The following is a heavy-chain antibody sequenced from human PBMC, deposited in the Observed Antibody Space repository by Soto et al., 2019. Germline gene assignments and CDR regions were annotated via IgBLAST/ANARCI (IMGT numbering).Heavy chain of an antibody. CDR3: ARVYSSPYYYYGMDV. V-gene: IGHV4-4*07. J-gene: IGHJ6*02. CDR1: GGAISSYY. CDR2: IYTSGST. D-gene: IGHD6-13*01. Sequence: PSETLSLTCTVSGGAISSYYWSWIRQPAGKGLEWIGRIYTSGSTNYNPSLKSRVTMSVDTSKNQFSLKLSSVTAADTAVYYCARVYSSPYYYYGMDVWGQGTTVTVSS.